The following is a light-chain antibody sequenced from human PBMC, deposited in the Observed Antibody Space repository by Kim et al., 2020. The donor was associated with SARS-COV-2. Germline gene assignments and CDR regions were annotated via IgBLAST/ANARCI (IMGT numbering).Light chain of an antibody. J-gene: IGLJ2*01. CDR3: SSYAGTNTLT. V-gene: IGLV2-8*01. CDR2: EVT. Sequence: GQAVTISCTGTSSDVGGYNYVSWYQQHPGKAPKLIIYEVTKRPSGVPDRFSGSKSDNTASLTVSGLQTEDEGDYYCSSYAGTNTLTFGGGTQLTVL. CDR1: SSDVGGYNY.